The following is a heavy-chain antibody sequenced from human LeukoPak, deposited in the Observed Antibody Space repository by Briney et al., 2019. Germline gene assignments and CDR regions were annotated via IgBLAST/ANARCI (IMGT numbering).Heavy chain of an antibody. J-gene: IGHJ4*02. V-gene: IGHV4-34*01. D-gene: IGHD6-25*01. CDR2: INHSGST. CDR3: ARESSGSPNSDY. Sequence: SETLSLSCAVYGGSFSGYYWSWIRQPPGKGLEWIGEINHSGSTNYNPSLKSRVTISVDTSKNQFSLKLSSVTAADTAVYYCARESSGSPNSDYWGQGTLVTVSS. CDR1: GGSFSGYY.